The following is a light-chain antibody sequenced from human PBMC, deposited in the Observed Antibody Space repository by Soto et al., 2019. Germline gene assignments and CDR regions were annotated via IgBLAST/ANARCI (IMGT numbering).Light chain of an antibody. CDR2: DAS. CDR1: QSVGNY. Sequence: IVLTQDPATLALSPLVIAALSFMASQSVGNYLAWYQQKPGQAPRLLIYDASNRATGVPSRFSGGGSETDFTLTIPSLETEDFAVYYCQQRTNWRTFGQGTKVDIK. V-gene: IGKV3-11*01. J-gene: IGKJ1*01. CDR3: QQRTNWRT.